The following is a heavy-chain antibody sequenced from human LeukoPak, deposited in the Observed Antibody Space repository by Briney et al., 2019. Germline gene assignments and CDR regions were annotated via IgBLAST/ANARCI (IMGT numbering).Heavy chain of an antibody. CDR2: INHSGST. D-gene: IGHD6-19*01. CDR3: ARVVPKYSSGWSDY. J-gene: IGHJ4*02. Sequence: SETLSLTCAVYGGSFSGYYWSWIRQPPGKGLEWIGEINHSGSTNYSPSLKSRVTISVDTSKNQFSLKLSSVTAADTAVYYCARVVPKYSSGWSDYWGQGTLVTVSS. V-gene: IGHV4-34*01. CDR1: GGSFSGYY.